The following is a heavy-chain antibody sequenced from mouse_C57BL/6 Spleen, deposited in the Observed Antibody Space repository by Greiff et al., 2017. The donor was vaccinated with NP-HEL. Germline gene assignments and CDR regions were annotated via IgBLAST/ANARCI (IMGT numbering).Heavy chain of an antibody. J-gene: IGHJ4*01. CDR1: GYTFTSYW. D-gene: IGHD4-1*01. CDR3: ARSKGPGAMDY. Sequence: QVQLQQPGAELVMPGASVKLSCKASGYTFTSYWMHWVKQRPGQGLEWIGEIDPSDSYTNYNQKSKGKSTLTVDKSSSTAYMQLSSLTSEDSAVYYCARSKGPGAMDYWGQGTSVTVSS. V-gene: IGHV1-69*01. CDR2: IDPSDSYT.